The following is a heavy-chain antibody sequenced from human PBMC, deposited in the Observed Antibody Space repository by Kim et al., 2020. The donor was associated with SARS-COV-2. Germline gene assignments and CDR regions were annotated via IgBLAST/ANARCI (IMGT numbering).Heavy chain of an antibody. Sequence: GGSLRLSCAASGFTFSSYAMSWVRQAPGKGLEWVSAISGSGGSTYYADSVKGRFTISRDNSKNTLYLQMNSLRAEDTAVYYCAKGYRRLLWFGEYNFDYWGQGTLVTVSS. CDR3: AKGYRRLLWFGEYNFDY. V-gene: IGHV3-23*01. CDR2: ISGSGGST. CDR1: GFTFSSYA. J-gene: IGHJ4*02. D-gene: IGHD3-10*01.